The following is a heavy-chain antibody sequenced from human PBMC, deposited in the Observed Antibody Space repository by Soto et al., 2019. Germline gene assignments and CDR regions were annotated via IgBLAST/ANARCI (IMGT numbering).Heavy chain of an antibody. CDR1: CASSSCYL. Sequence: LTSTLPCASSSCYLWTSFRQPAGKGLAWIGRISTSGTTNYNPSLTSRVTMSVDTSKNHFSLNLSSVTAADTAVYYCAREAGRDRWIDPWGQGTLVTVSS. J-gene: IGHJ5*02. CDR2: ISTSGTT. D-gene: IGHD6-19*01. V-gene: IGHV4-4*07. CDR3: AREAGRDRWIDP.